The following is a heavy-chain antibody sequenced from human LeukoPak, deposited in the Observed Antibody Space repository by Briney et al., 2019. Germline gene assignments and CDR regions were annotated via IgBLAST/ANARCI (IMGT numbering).Heavy chain of an antibody. CDR3: AKVDLYGGNSN. CDR1: GFTFSSYG. V-gene: IGHV3-30*18. CDR2: ISYDGSNK. Sequence: PGGSLRLSCAASGFTFSSYGMHWVRQAPGKGLEWVAVISYDGSNKYYADSVKGRFTISRDNSKNTLYLQMNSLRAEDTAVYYCAKVDLYGGNSNWGQGTLVTVSS. D-gene: IGHD4-17*01. J-gene: IGHJ4*02.